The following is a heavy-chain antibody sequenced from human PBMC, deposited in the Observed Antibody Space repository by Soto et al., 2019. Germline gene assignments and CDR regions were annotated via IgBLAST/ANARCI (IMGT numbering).Heavy chain of an antibody. D-gene: IGHD3-22*01. CDR1: GGTFSSYT. CDR3: AIQWSSGYIDY. J-gene: IGHJ4*02. V-gene: IGHV1-69*02. CDR2: IIPILGIA. Sequence: ASVKVSCKASGGTFSSYTISWVRQAPGQGLEWMGRIIPILGIANYAQKFQGRVTITADKSTSTAYMELSSLRSEDTAVYYCAIQWSSGYIDYWGQGTLVTVSS.